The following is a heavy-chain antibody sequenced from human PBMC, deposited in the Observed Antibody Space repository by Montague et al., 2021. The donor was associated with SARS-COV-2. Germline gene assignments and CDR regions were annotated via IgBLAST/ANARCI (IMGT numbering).Heavy chain of an antibody. Sequence: SETLSLTCTVSGGSISSYYWSWIRQPAGKGLEWIGYIYYSGSTNXNPSLKSRVTISVDTSKNQFSLKLSSVTAADTAVYYCARARQDVVVPALGIGAYYYYYYMDVWGKGTTVTVSS. CDR3: ARARQDVVVPALGIGAYYYYYYMDV. V-gene: IGHV4-59*12. J-gene: IGHJ6*03. D-gene: IGHD2-2*01. CDR2: IYYSGST. CDR1: GGSISSYY.